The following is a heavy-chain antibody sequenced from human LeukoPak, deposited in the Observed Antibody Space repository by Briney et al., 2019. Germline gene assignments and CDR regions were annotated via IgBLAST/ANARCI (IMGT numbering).Heavy chain of an antibody. D-gene: IGHD6-19*01. CDR1: GFTFGDYA. CDR3: ARVAYSSGWTGGDSFDY. V-gene: IGHV3-49*03. CDR2: IRSKAYGGTT. J-gene: IGHJ4*02. Sequence: GGSLRLSCTASGFTFGDYAMSWFRQAPGKGLEWVGFIRSKAYGGTTEYAASVKGRFTISRDDSKSIAYLQMNSLKTEDTAVYYCARVAYSSGWTGGDSFDYWGQGTLVTVSS.